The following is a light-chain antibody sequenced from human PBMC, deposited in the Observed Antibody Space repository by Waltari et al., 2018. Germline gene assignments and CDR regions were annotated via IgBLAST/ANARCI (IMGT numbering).Light chain of an antibody. CDR3: QQRSAWPT. CDR2: DAS. CDR1: QSVSSY. Sequence: EIVLTQSPATLSLSPGERATLSCRASQSVSSYLAWYQQKPGQAPRLLIYDASNRATGIPARFSGIGSGTDFTLTISSLEPEDFAVYYCQQRSAWPTFGQGTKVEIK. V-gene: IGKV3-11*01. J-gene: IGKJ1*01.